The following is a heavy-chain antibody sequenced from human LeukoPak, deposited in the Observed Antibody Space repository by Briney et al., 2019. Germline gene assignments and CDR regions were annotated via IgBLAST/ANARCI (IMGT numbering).Heavy chain of an antibody. Sequence: PGGSLRLSCAASGFTFSSYGVHWVRQAPGKGLEWVAVISYDGSNKYYADSVKGRFTISRDNSKNTLYLQMNSLRAEDTAVYYCAKDPSPSSYDYVWGSYRQGGDYFDYWGQGTLVTVSS. CDR3: AKDPSPSSYDYVWGSYRQGGDYFDY. V-gene: IGHV3-30*18. D-gene: IGHD3-16*02. CDR1: GFTFSSYG. CDR2: ISYDGSNK. J-gene: IGHJ4*02.